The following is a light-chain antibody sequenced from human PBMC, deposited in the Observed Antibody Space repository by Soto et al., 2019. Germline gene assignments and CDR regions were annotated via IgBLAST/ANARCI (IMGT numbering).Light chain of an antibody. CDR1: QSVSSSY. V-gene: IGKV3-20*01. CDR3: QQYGSSPPWP. J-gene: IGKJ1*01. Sequence: EIVLTQSPGTLSLSPGERATLSCRASQSVSSSYLAWYQQKPGQAPRLLIYGASSRATGIPDRFSGSGSGTDFTLTISRPEPEDFAVYYCQQYGSSPPWPFGQGTKVEIK. CDR2: GAS.